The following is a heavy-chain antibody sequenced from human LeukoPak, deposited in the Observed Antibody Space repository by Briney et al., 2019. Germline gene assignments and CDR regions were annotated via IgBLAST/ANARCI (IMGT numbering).Heavy chain of an antibody. Sequence: GGSLRLSCAASGFTFSDNYMTWVRQAPGKGLEWVSAISGSGGSTYYADSVKGRFTISRDNSKNTLYLQMNSLRAEDTAVYYCAKVRERLLWFGESDYWGQGTLVTVSS. CDR3: AKVRERLLWFGESDY. J-gene: IGHJ4*02. CDR2: ISGSGGST. CDR1: GFTFSDNY. D-gene: IGHD3-10*01. V-gene: IGHV3-23*01.